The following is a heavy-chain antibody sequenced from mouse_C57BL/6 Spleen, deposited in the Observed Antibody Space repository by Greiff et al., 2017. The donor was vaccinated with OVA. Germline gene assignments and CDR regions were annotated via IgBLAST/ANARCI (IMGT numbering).Heavy chain of an antibody. J-gene: IGHJ4*01. CDR1: GYTFTSYK. CDR3: AKGAYCDGGAMDY. V-gene: IGHV1-12*01. Sequence: LQQSGAELVRPGASVKMSCKASGYTFTSYKMHWVKQTPRQGLEWIGAIYPGNGDTTYNQKFKGKATLTVDKSSSTAYMQLSSLTSEDSAVYFGAKGAYCDGGAMDYWGQGTTLTVSS. CDR2: IYPGNGDT. D-gene: IGHD2-13*01.